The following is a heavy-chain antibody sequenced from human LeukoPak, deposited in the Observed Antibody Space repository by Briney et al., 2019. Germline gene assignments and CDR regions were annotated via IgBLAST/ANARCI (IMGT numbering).Heavy chain of an antibody. D-gene: IGHD2-2*01. J-gene: IGHJ4*02. CDR3: VKDRSSSWAFDY. CDR1: RFTFSSYG. V-gene: IGHV3-30*18. Sequence: GGSLRLSCAASRFTFSSYGMHWVRQAPGKGLERVAVISYDGSNKYYADSVKGRFTISRDNSKNTLYLQMNSLRAEDRAVYYCVKDRSSSWAFDYWGQGTLVTVSS. CDR2: ISYDGSNK.